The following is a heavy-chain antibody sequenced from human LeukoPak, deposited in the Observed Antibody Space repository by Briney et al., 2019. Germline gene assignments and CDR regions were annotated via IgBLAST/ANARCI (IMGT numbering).Heavy chain of an antibody. CDR2: IRQDGLAK. CDR1: GFTISSYR. V-gene: IGHV3-7*01. CDR3: ARQGVVVVAATSVDDAFDI. D-gene: IGHD2-15*01. J-gene: IGHJ3*02. Sequence: GGSLRLSCAASGFTISSYRMSWVRQAPGKGLEWVAKIRQDGLAKYFVDLVKGRFTVSRDNAENSVYLQMNSLRAEDTAVYYCARQGVVVVAATSVDDAFDIWGQGTMVTVSS.